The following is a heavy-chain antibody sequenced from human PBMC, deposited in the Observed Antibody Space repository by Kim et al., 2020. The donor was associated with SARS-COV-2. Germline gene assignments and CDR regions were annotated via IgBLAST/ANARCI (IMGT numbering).Heavy chain of an antibody. V-gene: IGHV1-8*01. Sequence: GWVNPNSGNTGYAQKFQGRVTMTRNTSISTAYMELSSLGSEDTAVYYCARAGRYFDWLRTTLHRNWFDPWGQGTLVTVSS. CDR2: VNPNSGNT. CDR3: ARAGRYFDWLRTTLHRNWFDP. J-gene: IGHJ5*02. D-gene: IGHD3-9*01.